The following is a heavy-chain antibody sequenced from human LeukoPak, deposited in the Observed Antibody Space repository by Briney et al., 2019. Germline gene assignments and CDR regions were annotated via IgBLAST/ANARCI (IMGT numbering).Heavy chain of an antibody. D-gene: IGHD5-24*01. Sequence: PGGSLRLSCAASGFTFSNYAIRWVRQAPGKGLEWVSGISGSGGTTSYADSVKGRFTISRDNSKNTLYLQMNSLRAEDTAVYYCARGAGYNYPYYFDYWGQGTLVTVSS. CDR1: GFTFSNYA. CDR3: ARGAGYNYPYYFDY. J-gene: IGHJ4*02. CDR2: ISGSGGTT. V-gene: IGHV3-23*01.